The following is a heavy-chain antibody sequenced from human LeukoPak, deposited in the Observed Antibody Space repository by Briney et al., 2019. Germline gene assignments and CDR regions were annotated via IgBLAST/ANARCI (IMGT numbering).Heavy chain of an antibody. D-gene: IGHD3-10*01. CDR2: IYTSGST. CDR1: GGSISSGSYY. CDR3: ARRVVRVYYMDV. J-gene: IGHJ6*03. Sequence: SQTLSLTSTVSGGSISSGSYYWSWIRQPAGKGPEWIGRIYTSGSTNYNPSLKSRVTISVDTSKNQFSLKLSSVTAADTAVYYCARRVVRVYYMDVWGKGTTVTISS. V-gene: IGHV4-61*02.